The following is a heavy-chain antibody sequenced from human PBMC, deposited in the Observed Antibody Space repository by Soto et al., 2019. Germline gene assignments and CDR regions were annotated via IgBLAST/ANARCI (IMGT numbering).Heavy chain of an antibody. V-gene: IGHV1-69*13. CDR3: ARGGYYYDSSGYNLYYYYGMDV. CDR2: IIPIFGTA. CDR1: GGTFSSYA. D-gene: IGHD3-22*01. Sequence: SGKVSCKASGGTFSSYAISWVRQAPGQGLEWMGGIIPIFGTANYAQKFQGRVTITADESTSTAYMELSSLRSEDTAVYYCARGGYYYDSSGYNLYYYYGMDVWAQGTTVT. J-gene: IGHJ6*02.